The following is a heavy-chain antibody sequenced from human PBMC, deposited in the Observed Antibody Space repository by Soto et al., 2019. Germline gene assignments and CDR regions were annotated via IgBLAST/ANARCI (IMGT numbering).Heavy chain of an antibody. CDR2: IYYSGST. J-gene: IGHJ3*02. CDR1: GGSISSYY. Sequence: SETLSLTCTVSGGSISSYYWSWIRQQPGKGLEWIGYIYYSGSTYYNPSLKSRITLSVDTSKNQFSLMQSSVTAADTALYYCARKAYGIYAFDIWGQGTMVTVSS. CDR3: ARKAYGIYAFDI. V-gene: IGHV4-59*06. D-gene: IGHD4-17*01.